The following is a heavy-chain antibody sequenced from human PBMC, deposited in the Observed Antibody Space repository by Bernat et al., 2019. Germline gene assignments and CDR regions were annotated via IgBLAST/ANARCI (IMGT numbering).Heavy chain of an antibody. CDR1: GYTFTSYG. Sequence: QVQLVQSGAEVKKPGASVKVSCKASGYTFTSYGISWVRQAPGQGLEWMGWISAYNGNTNYAQKLQGRVTMTTDTSTSTAYMELRSLRSDDTAVYYCARCEMEYYDDSSGYYYSFDYWGQGTLVTVSS. V-gene: IGHV1-18*01. D-gene: IGHD3-22*01. J-gene: IGHJ4*02. CDR3: ARCEMEYYDDSSGYYYSFDY. CDR2: ISAYNGNT.